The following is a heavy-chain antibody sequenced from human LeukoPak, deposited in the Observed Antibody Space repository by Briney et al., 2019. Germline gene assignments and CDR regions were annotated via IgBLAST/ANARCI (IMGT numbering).Heavy chain of an antibody. CDR2: IYSGGST. D-gene: IGHD6-19*01. Sequence: PGGSLRLSCAASGFTVSSNYMSWVRQAPGKGLEWVSVIYSGGSTYYADSVKGRFTISRDNSKNTLYLQMNSLRAEDTAVYYCARDGGIAVAAPGWFDPWGQGTLVTVSS. CDR3: ARDGGIAVAAPGWFDP. J-gene: IGHJ5*02. V-gene: IGHV3-53*01. CDR1: GFTVSSNY.